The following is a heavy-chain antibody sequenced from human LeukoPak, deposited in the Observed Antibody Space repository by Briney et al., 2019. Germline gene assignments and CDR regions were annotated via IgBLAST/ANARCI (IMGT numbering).Heavy chain of an antibody. J-gene: IGHJ4*02. CDR1: GFTFDDYA. D-gene: IGHD2-2*01. V-gene: IGHV3-9*03. CDR3: AKSLSRYCSSTSCFGGFDY. CDR2: ISWNSGRI. Sequence: PGRSLRLSCAASGFTFDDYATHWVRQAPGKGLKWVSGISWNSGRIGYADSVKGRFTISRDNAKNSLYLQMNSLRAEDMALYYCAKSLSRYCSSTSCFGGFDYWGQGTLVTVSS.